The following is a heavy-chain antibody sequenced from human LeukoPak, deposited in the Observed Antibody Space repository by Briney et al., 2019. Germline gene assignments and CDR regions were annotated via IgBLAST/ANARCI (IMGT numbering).Heavy chain of an antibody. D-gene: IGHD4-17*01. CDR2: INWNGGST. CDR3: AREGYGDYRHDAFDI. CDR1: GFTFDVYG. Sequence: GGSLRLSCAASGFTFDVYGMSWVRQAPGKGLEWVSGINWNGGSTGYADSVKGRFTISRDNAKNSLYLQMNSLRAEDTALYYCAREGYGDYRHDAFDIWGQGTMVTVSS. J-gene: IGHJ3*02. V-gene: IGHV3-20*04.